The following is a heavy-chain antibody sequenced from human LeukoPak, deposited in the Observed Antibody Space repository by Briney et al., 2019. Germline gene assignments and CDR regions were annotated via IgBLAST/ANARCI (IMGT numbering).Heavy chain of an antibody. D-gene: IGHD3-3*01. CDR2: IYYSGST. CDR3: ARTYYDFWSGYRNEYFQH. Sequence: SETLSLTCTVPGGSISSGDYYWSWIRQPPGKGLEWIGYIYYSGSTYYNPSLKSRVTISVDTSKNQFSLKLSSVTAADTAVYYCARTYYDFWSGYRNEYFQHWGQGTLVTVSS. V-gene: IGHV4-30-4*01. CDR1: GGSISSGDYY. J-gene: IGHJ1*01.